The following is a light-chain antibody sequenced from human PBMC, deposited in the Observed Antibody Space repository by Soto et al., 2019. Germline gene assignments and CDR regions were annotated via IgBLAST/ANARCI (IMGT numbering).Light chain of an antibody. Sequence: QSVLTQPASVSGSPGQSITISCTGTSSDVGGYNYVSWYQHHPGKAPKLMIFDVSNRPSGVSNRFSGSKSGNPASLTISGLQPEAEADYYYSSYTTSNTRQIVFGTGTKVTVL. CDR2: DVS. CDR3: SSYTTSNTRQIV. V-gene: IGLV2-14*03. J-gene: IGLJ1*01. CDR1: SSDVGGYNY.